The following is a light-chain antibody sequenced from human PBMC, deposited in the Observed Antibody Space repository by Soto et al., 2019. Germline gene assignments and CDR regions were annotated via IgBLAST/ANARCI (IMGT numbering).Light chain of an antibody. J-gene: IGLJ1*01. Sequence: QSVLTQPRSVSGSPGQSVTISCTGTGNDVGAYNYVSWYQQHPGRPPKLLIYGVVRWPSGVPDRFSGSMSGNTASLTISGLQAEDEADYFCCSYAGGYTYLFGTGTKVTVL. V-gene: IGLV2-11*01. CDR1: GNDVGAYNY. CDR3: CSYAGGYTYL. CDR2: GVV.